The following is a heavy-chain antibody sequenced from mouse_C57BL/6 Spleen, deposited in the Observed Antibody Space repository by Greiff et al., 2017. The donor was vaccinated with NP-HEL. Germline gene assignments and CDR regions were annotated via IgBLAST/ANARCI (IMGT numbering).Heavy chain of an antibody. D-gene: IGHD2-5*01. V-gene: IGHV3-6*01. J-gene: IGHJ4*01. Sequence: EVKLMESGPGLVKPSQSLSLTCSVTGYSITSGYYWNWIRQFPGNKLEWMGYISYDGSNNYNPSLKNRISITRDTSKNQFFLKLNSVTTEDTATYYCARKYGSNYVGYAMDYWGQGTSVTVSS. CDR3: ARKYGSNYVGYAMDY. CDR2: ISYDGSN. CDR1: GYSITSGYY.